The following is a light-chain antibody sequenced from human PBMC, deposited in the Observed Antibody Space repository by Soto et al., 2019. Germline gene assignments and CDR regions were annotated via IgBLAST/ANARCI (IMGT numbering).Light chain of an antibody. Sequence: HTVVTQEPSISVSPGGTVTLTCGLTSGSVSPTYYPTWYQQSPGQPPRTLIYSTNSRSSGVPDRFSGSILGNKAALTITGAQADDECDYYCVLFMGSGLWVFGGGTKLTVL. CDR2: STN. CDR1: SGSVSPTYY. CDR3: VLFMGSGLWV. V-gene: IGLV8-61*01. J-gene: IGLJ3*02.